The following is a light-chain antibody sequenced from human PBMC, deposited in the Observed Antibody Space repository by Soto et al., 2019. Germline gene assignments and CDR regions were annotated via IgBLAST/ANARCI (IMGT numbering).Light chain of an antibody. CDR2: EVS. CDR3: SSYTSRTTPV. Sequence: QSVLTQPASVSGSPGQTITISCTGTSSDVGGYAYVSWYQQYPGKVPKLVISEVSNRPSGVSHRFSGSRSGNTASLTISGPQAEDEADYHCSSYTSRTTPVFGGGTKVTVL. CDR1: SSDVGGYAY. V-gene: IGLV2-14*01. J-gene: IGLJ2*01.